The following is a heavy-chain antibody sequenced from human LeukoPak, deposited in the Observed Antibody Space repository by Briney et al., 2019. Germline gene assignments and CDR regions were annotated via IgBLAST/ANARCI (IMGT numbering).Heavy chain of an antibody. D-gene: IGHD7-27*01. CDR1: GFTFSSYG. CDR3: ARDEDGDQEFDY. J-gene: IGHJ4*02. Sequence: PGGSLRLSCGASGFTFSSYGMTWVRQAPGKGLEWVSHISSRGGVISYEDSVKGRFIISRDDAESSLYLQMNSLRVEDTAVYYCARDEDGDQEFDYWGQGTLVTVSS. V-gene: IGHV3-48*03. CDR2: ISSRGGVI.